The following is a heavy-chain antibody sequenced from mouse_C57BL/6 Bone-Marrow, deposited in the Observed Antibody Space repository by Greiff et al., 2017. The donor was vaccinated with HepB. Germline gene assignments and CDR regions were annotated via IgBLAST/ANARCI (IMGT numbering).Heavy chain of an antibody. CDR2: IDPSDSYT. D-gene: IGHD2-4*01. Sequence: VQLQQSGAELVMPGASVKLSCKASGYTFTSYWMHWVKQRPGQGLEWIGEIDPSDSYTNYNQKFKGKSTLTVDKSSSTAYMQLSSLTSEDSAVYYCALYDYGFAYWGQGTLVTVSA. J-gene: IGHJ3*01. V-gene: IGHV1-69*01. CDR1: GYTFTSYW. CDR3: ALYDYGFAY.